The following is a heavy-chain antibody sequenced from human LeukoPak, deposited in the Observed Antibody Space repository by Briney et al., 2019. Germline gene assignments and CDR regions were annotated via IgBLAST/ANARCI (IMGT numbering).Heavy chain of an antibody. Sequence: GGSLRLSCAASGFTFSSYAMHWVRQAPGKGLEWVAFIRYDESDKYYADSVKGRFTISRDNSKNTLTLHMNSLRIEDTSIYFCAKGAWAADGPMGNNFASWGQGTPVTVSS. CDR1: GFTFSSYA. J-gene: IGHJ4*02. D-gene: IGHD6-13*01. CDR3: AKGAWAADGPMGNNFAS. V-gene: IGHV3-30*02. CDR2: IRYDESDK.